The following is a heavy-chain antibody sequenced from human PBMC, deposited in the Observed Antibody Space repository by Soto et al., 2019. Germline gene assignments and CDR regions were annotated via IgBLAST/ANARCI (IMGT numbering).Heavy chain of an antibody. CDR1: GFSFSSYS. Sequence: GGSLRLSCTASGFSFSSYSMNWVRQAPGKGLQWVSFISSSSTAIYYVDSAKGRFTTSRDNAGNSLYLQMNSLRDDDTAVYYCARGGSSNGMDVWGQGTTVTVSS. CDR2: ISSSSTAI. D-gene: IGHD6-6*01. V-gene: IGHV3-48*02. J-gene: IGHJ6*02. CDR3: ARGGSSNGMDV.